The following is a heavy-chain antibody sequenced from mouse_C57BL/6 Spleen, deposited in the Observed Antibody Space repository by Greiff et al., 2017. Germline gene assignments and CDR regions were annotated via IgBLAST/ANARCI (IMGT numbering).Heavy chain of an antibody. J-gene: IGHJ2*01. CDR3: ARLTGSNYFDY. V-gene: IGHV1-19*01. Sequence: VQLKQSGPVLVKPGASVKMSCKASGYTFTDYYMNWVKQSHGKSLEWIGVINPYNGGTSYNQKIKGKATLTVDKSSSTAYMELNSLTSEDSAVYYCARLTGSNYFDYWGQGTTLAVSS. D-gene: IGHD4-1*01. CDR2: INPYNGGT. CDR1: GYTFTDYY.